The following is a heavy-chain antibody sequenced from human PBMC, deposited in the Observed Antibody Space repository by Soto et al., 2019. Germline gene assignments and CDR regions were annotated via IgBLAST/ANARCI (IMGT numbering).Heavy chain of an antibody. V-gene: IGHV3-21*01. CDR3: ARVYCSSTSCYILPLYYYYGMDV. CDR2: ISSSSSYI. D-gene: IGHD2-2*02. CDR1: GFTFSSYS. Sequence: GSLRLSCAASGFTFSSYSMNWVRQAPGKGLEWVSSISSSSSYIYYADSVKGRFTISRDNAKNSLYLQMNSLRAEDTAVYYCARVYCSSTSCYILPLYYYYGMDVWGQGTTVTVSS. J-gene: IGHJ6*02.